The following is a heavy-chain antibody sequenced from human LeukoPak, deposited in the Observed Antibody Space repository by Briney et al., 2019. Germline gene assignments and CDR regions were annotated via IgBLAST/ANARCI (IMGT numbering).Heavy chain of an antibody. CDR2: IYYSGST. D-gene: IGHD6-13*01. Sequence: YPSETLSLTCTVSGGSISSYYWSWIRQPPGKGLEWIGYIYYSGSTNYNPSLKSRVTISVDTSKNQFSLKLSSVTAADTAVYYCARRRIAAAGTPKGFDPWGQGTLVTVSS. V-gene: IGHV4-59*12. CDR1: GGSISSYY. J-gene: IGHJ5*02. CDR3: ARRRIAAAGTPKGFDP.